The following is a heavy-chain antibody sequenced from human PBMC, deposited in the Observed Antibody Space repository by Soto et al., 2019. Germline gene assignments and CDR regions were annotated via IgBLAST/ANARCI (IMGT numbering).Heavy chain of an antibody. CDR2: LSAGGTAT. CDR3: ARAVGGSSYVYLPAD. J-gene: IGHJ4*01. V-gene: IGHV3-23*01. Sequence: EVQLLESGGGLVQPGGSLRLSCAASGFIFSSSAMTWVRQAPGKGLEWVSGLSAGGTATYYADSVKGRFTISRDNSKNTLYLQVNSLRVEDTALYYCARAVGGSSYVYLPADWGHGTLVTVSS. CDR1: GFIFSSSA. D-gene: IGHD5-18*01.